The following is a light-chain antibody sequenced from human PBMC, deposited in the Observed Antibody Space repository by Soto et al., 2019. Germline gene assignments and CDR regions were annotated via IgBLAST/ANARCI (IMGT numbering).Light chain of an antibody. CDR3: QTWGTGTWV. CDR1: SGHSSYA. J-gene: IGLJ3*02. CDR2: VDSDGSH. Sequence: QAVVTQSPSASASLGASVKLTCTLSSGHSSYAIAWHQQQPEKGPRYLMKVDSDGSHVKGDGIPDRFSGSSSGAERYLTISSLQSEDEADYYCQTWGTGTWVXXXGTKLTVL. V-gene: IGLV4-69*01.